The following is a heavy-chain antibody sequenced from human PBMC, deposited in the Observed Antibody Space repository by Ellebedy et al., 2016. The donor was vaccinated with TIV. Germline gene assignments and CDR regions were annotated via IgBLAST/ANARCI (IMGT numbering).Heavy chain of an antibody. CDR1: GYTFTGYY. D-gene: IGHD3-9*01. Sequence: AASVKVSCNASGYTFTGYYMHWVRQAPGHGLEWMGWINPNSGGTNYAQKFQGWVTMTRDTSISTAYMELSRLRSDDTAVYYCARGTLLRYFDWLLYHYFDYWGQGTLVTVSS. J-gene: IGHJ4*02. CDR3: ARGTLLRYFDWLLYHYFDY. V-gene: IGHV1-2*04. CDR2: INPNSGGT.